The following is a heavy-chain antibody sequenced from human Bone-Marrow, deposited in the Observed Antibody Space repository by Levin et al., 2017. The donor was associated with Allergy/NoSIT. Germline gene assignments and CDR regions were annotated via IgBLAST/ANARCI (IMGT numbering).Heavy chain of an antibody. CDR1: GGSINSSPFY. D-gene: IGHD1-14*01. J-gene: IGHJ4*02. V-gene: IGHV4-39*07. CDR3: AREGTPQSWDY. CDR2: VYYTGTT. Sequence: SETLSLTCTVSGGSINSSPFYWVWIRQPPGKGLEWIGSVYYTGTTYYNPSLNSRVTISVDTSKEQFSLQVTSVTAADTAVYYCAREGTPQSWDYWGQGTLVSVSS.